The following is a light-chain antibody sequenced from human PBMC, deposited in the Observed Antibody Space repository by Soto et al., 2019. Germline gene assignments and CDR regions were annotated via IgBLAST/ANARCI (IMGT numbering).Light chain of an antibody. CDR1: TSDIGAYKY. CDR2: HVS. Sequence: QSALTQPASVSGSPGQSITISCTGTTSDIGAYKYVSWYQQHPAKAPKLIMYHVSNRPSGVSVRFSGSKSGNTASLTISGLQAEDEADYYCSSYRTSSTYVFGTGTKLTVL. J-gene: IGLJ1*01. CDR3: SSYRTSSTYV. V-gene: IGLV2-14*03.